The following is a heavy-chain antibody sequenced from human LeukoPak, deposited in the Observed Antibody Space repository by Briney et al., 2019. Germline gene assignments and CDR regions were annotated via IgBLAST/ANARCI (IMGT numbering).Heavy chain of an antibody. D-gene: IGHD6-19*01. Sequence: GGSLRLSCAASGFIFSSYDIHWVRQAPGKGLEWVTFIECDGNKEYYADSVKRRFTICRDNSKNPVYVQMNTLGAEDTAVYYWAKEGSGWYYLDYWGQGTVVTVSS. CDR1: GFIFSSYD. CDR2: IECDGNKE. V-gene: IGHV3-30*01. J-gene: IGHJ4*02. CDR3: AKEGSGWYYLDY.